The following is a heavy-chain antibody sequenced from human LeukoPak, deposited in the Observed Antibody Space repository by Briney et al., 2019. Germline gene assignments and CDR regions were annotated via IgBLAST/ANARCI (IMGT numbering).Heavy chain of an antibody. CDR1: GFTFSDYY. J-gene: IGHJ5*02. CDR2: ISSSGSTI. CDR3: ERDSVRGSSCP. V-gene: IGHV3-11*01. Sequence: GGSLRLSCAASGFTFSDYYMSWIRQAPGKGLEWVSYISSSGSTIYYADSVKGRFTISRDNAKNSLYLQMNSLRTEDTAVYYCERDSVRGSSCPWGQGTLATVSS. D-gene: IGHD6-13*01.